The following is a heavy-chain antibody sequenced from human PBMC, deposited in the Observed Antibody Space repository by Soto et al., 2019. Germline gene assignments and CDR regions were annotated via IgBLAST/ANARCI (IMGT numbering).Heavy chain of an antibody. CDR2: ISGSGGST. Sequence: GGSLRLSCAASGFTFSSYAMSWVRQAPGKGLEWVSAISGSGGSTYYADSVKGRFTISRDNSKNTLYLQMNSLRAEDTAVYYCAKVTVEYMVRVIIVFDYWGQGTLVTVSS. V-gene: IGHV3-23*01. J-gene: IGHJ4*02. CDR3: AKVTVEYMVRVIIVFDY. D-gene: IGHD3-10*01. CDR1: GFTFSSYA.